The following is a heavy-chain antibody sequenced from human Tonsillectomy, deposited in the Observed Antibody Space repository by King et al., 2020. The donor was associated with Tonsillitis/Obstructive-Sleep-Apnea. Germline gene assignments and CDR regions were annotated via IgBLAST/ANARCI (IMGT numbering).Heavy chain of an antibody. CDR3: ASGGVVPGVN. CDR2: IKEDGSEK. J-gene: IGHJ4*02. Sequence: VQLVESGGGLVQPGGSLRLSCAASGFTFSSSWMNWVRQAPGKGLEWVANIKEDGSEKNYVDSVKGQFSISRDNAKKSLYLQMNSLRAEDTAVYYCASGGVVPGVNWGQGTLVTVSS. D-gene: IGHD2-2*01. CDR1: GFTFSSSW. V-gene: IGHV3-7*03.